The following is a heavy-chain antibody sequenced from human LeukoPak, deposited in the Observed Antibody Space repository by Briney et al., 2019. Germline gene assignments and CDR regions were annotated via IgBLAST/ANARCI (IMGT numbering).Heavy chain of an antibody. CDR1: GFTFSDYA. CDR3: ARGVVVSATPDY. V-gene: IGHV3-64*02. CDR2: ISSNGGST. D-gene: IGHD2-15*01. J-gene: IGHJ4*02. Sequence: PGGSLRLSCAASGFTFSDYAMHWVRQAPGKGLEYVSTISSNGGSTYYADSVKGRFTISRDNSKNTLNLQMGSLRAEDVAVYYCARGVVVSATPDYWGQGTLVTVSS.